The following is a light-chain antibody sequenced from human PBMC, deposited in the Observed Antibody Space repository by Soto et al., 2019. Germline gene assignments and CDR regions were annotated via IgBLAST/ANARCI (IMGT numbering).Light chain of an antibody. CDR2: GAS. V-gene: IGKV3-15*01. CDR1: QSVSSN. CDR3: QQLNSHPRT. J-gene: IGKJ2*01. Sequence: EVVVTQSPATLSVSPGERATLSCRASQSVSSNLAWYQQKPGQAPRLLIYGASTRATGIPARFSGSGSGTEFTLTISSLQSEDFATYYCQQLNSHPRTFGQGTKLEIK.